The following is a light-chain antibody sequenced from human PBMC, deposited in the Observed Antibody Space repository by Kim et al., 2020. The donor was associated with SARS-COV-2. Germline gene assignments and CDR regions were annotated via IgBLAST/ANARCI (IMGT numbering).Light chain of an antibody. CDR1: QRITNS. V-gene: IGKV1-39*01. Sequence: GDRVTITCRASQRITNSLNWYQQKPGKAPNLLIYGASTLQSGVPSRFSGSGSGTDFTLTISSLQPGDSATYYCQQSYTLPTFGQGTRLEIK. J-gene: IGKJ5*01. CDR3: QQSYTLPT. CDR2: GAS.